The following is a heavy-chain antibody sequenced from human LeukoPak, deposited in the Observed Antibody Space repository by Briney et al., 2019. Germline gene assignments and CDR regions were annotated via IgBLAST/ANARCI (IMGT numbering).Heavy chain of an antibody. V-gene: IGHV4-4*07. CDR2: IYTSGST. J-gene: IGHJ4*02. D-gene: IGHD2-15*01. CDR1: GGSISSYY. CDR3: ARDLRSGGSCYLRY. Sequence: SETLSLTCTVSGGSISSYYWSWIRQPAGKGLEWIGRIYTSGSTNYNPSLKSRVTMSVDTSKNQFSLKLSSVTAADTAVYYCARDLRSGGSCYLRYWGQGTLVTVYS.